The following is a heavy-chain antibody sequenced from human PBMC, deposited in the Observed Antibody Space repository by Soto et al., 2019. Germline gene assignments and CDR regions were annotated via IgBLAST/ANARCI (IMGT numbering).Heavy chain of an antibody. D-gene: IGHD3-9*01. V-gene: IGHV4-31*03. J-gene: IGHJ3*01. CDR2: IYYTGHT. CDR3: AREDINESVFDA. CDR1: GGSLSSGGNY. Sequence: MSLTCRGSGGSLSSGGNYWGWISQHPGKGLEWIGFIYYTGHTKYNAALKSRASISGDMSENQFSLALTSVTAADTAVYYCAREDINESVFDAGGQRRMVT.